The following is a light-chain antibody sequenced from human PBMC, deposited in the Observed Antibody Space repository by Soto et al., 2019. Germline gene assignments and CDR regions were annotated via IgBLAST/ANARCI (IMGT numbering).Light chain of an antibody. V-gene: IGKV2-28*01. Sequence: DIVMTQSPLSLPVTPGEPASISCRSSQSLLDSNGDNYLDWYLQKPGQSPQLLIYLSSYRASGVHDRFSGSGSGADFTLKISRVEAEDVGIYYCMQALQAPWTFGQGTKVDIK. J-gene: IGKJ1*01. CDR2: LSS. CDR1: QSLLDSNGDNY. CDR3: MQALQAPWT.